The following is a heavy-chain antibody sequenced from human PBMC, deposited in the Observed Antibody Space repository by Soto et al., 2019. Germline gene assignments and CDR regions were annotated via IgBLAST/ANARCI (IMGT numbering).Heavy chain of an antibody. V-gene: IGHV4-59*04. J-gene: IGHJ4*02. D-gene: IGHD2-15*01. CDR1: GGSISSYY. CDR2: IYYSGST. CDR3: AGFVVTASRNSDFDY. Sequence: SETLSLTCTVSGGSISSYYWNWIRQSPGKGLEWIGYIYYSGSTFYNPSLRSRVTLSVDTSKNQFSLRLNSVTVADTAVYFCAGFVVTASRNSDFDYWGQGTLVTVSS.